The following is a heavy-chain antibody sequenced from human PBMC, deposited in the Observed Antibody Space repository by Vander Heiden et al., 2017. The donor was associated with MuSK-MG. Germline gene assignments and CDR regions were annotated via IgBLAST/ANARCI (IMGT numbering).Heavy chain of an antibody. D-gene: IGHD4-4*01. J-gene: IGHJ6*03. CDR3: ARGPTVTTWYYYYYMDV. V-gene: IGHV1-2*04. Sequence: QVQLVQSGAEVQKPGASVKVSCKASGYTLTGHYMHWVRQAPGQGLEWVGWINPNSGGTNYAQKFQGWVTMNRDTSISTAYMELSRLRSDDTAVYYCARGPTVTTWYYYYYMDVWGKGTTVTVSS. CDR1: GYTLTGHY. CDR2: INPNSGGT.